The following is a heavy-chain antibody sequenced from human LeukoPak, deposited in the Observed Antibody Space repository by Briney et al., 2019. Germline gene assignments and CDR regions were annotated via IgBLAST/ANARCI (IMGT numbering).Heavy chain of an antibody. Sequence: GASVKVSCKASGYTFTGYYMHWVRQAPGQGLERMGWINPNSGDTNYAQKFQGRVTMTRDTSISTAYMELSSLRSDDTAAYYCAKDRRDGGTSVNYFDYWGQGTLVTVSS. D-gene: IGHD4-23*01. CDR3: AKDRRDGGTSVNYFDY. CDR2: INPNSGDT. V-gene: IGHV1-2*02. J-gene: IGHJ4*02. CDR1: GYTFTGYY.